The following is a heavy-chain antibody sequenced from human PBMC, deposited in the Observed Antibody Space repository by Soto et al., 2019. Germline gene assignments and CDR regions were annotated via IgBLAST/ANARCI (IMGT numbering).Heavy chain of an antibody. Sequence: QVQLVQSGAEVKKPGSSVKVSCKASGGTFSSYTISWVRQAPGQGLEWMGRIIPILGIANNAQKFQGRVTITADKSTSTAYMELSSLRSVDTAVYYCARDPDYGEAYWGQGTLVTVSS. CDR1: GGTFSSYT. V-gene: IGHV1-69*08. J-gene: IGHJ4*02. D-gene: IGHD4-17*01. CDR2: IIPILGIA. CDR3: ARDPDYGEAY.